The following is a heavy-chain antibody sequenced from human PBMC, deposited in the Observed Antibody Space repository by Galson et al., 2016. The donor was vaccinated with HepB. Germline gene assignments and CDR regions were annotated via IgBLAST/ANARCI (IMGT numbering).Heavy chain of an antibody. V-gene: IGHV3-30*04. D-gene: IGHD3-10*01. CDR2: ISQDGSNK. Sequence: SLRLSCAASGFAFSRYSAHWVRQAPGKGLEWVSVISQDGSNKFYAVSVMGRFTISRDNSKNTLYLEMNSLRPEDTAVYYCARGAYLWFHNKGEYYFDYWGQGTLVTVSS. J-gene: IGHJ4*02. CDR3: ARGAYLWFHNKGEYYFDY. CDR1: GFAFSRYS.